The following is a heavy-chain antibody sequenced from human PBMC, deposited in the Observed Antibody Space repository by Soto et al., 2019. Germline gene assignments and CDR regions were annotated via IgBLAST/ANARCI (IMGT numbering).Heavy chain of an antibody. V-gene: IGHV3-15*01. CDR3: GLDYFYYGMDV. CDR1: GFSFRNAW. Sequence: GGSLRLSCAASGFSFRNAWMSCVRKAPWKGLEWVGLIKSKTDVGTTDYAAPVKGRFTISRDNSKNTLYLQMNSLKTEDTAVYYCGLDYFYYGMDVWGQGTKVTVSS. J-gene: IGHJ6*01. CDR2: IKSKTDVGTT.